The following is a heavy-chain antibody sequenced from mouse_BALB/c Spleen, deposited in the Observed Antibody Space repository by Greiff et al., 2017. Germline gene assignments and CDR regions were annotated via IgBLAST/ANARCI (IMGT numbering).Heavy chain of an antibody. Sequence: VTLKESGAELVKPGASVKLSCTASGFNIKDTYMHWVKQRPEQGLEWIGRIDPANGNTKYDPKFQGKATITADTSSNTAYLQLSSLTSEDTAVYYCARSAYYGNYYSMDYWGQGTSVTVSS. J-gene: IGHJ4*01. CDR2: IDPANGNT. D-gene: IGHD2-10*01. CDR1: GFNIKDTY. CDR3: ARSAYYGNYYSMDY. V-gene: IGHV14-3*02.